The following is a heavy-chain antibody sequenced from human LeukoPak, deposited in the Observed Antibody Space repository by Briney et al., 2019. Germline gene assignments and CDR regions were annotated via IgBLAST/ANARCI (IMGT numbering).Heavy chain of an antibody. V-gene: IGHV3-53*01. Sequence: GGSLRLSCAASGFTVSSNYMSWVRQAPGKGLEWVSVIYSGGSTYYADSVKGRFTISRDNSKNTLYLQMNSLRAEDTAVYYCARAQYYYGSGSYYNYGMDVWGQGTTVTVSS. D-gene: IGHD3-10*01. CDR3: ARAQYYYGSGSYYNYGMDV. J-gene: IGHJ6*02. CDR2: IYSGGST. CDR1: GFTVSSNY.